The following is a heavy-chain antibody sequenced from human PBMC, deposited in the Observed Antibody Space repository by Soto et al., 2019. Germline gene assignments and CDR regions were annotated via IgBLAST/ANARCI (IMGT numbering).Heavy chain of an antibody. CDR1: GYSFTSYW. D-gene: IGHD2-2*02. CDR3: ARHGCSSTSCYNYYYYGMDV. J-gene: IGHJ6*02. CDR2: IYPGDSDT. V-gene: IGHV5-51*01. Sequence: GESLKISCKGSGYSFTSYWIGWARQMPGKGLEWMRIIYPGDSDTRYSPSFQGQVTISADKSISTAYLQWSSLKASDTAMYYCARHGCSSTSCYNYYYYGMDVWGQGTTVTVSS.